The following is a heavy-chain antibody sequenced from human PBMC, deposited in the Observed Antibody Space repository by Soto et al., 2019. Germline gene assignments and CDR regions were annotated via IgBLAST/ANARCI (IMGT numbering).Heavy chain of an antibody. Sequence: EVQLVESGGGLVQPGGSLRLSCAASGFTFSSHWMTWVRQAPGKGLEWVANIKQDGSDKYYVDSVKGRFTISRDNAKNSLYLQMNSLRAEDTAVYHCAREGAYWTNYDGRGGAFDIWGQGTMVTVSS. CDR2: IKQDGSDK. CDR3: AREGAYWTNYDGRGGAFDI. J-gene: IGHJ3*02. CDR1: GFTFSSHW. V-gene: IGHV3-7*04. D-gene: IGHD3-3*01.